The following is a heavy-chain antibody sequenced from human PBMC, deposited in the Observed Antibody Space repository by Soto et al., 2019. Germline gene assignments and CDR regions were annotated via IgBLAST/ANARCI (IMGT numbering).Heavy chain of an antibody. J-gene: IGHJ4*02. Sequence: SETLPLTCAVSGYSSGIRYYWGWIPQPPGKGLEWIGSIYHSGSTYYNPSLKSRVTISVDTSKNQFSLKLSSVTAADTAVYYCARDRAMLVVVMKGFDYWGQGTLVTVSS. CDR1: GYSSGIRYY. CDR2: IYHSGST. D-gene: IGHD3-22*01. CDR3: ARDRAMLVVVMKGFDY. V-gene: IGHV4-38-2*02.